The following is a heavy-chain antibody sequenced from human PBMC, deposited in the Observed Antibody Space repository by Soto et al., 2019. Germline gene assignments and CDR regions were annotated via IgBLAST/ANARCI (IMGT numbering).Heavy chain of an antibody. J-gene: IGHJ6*02. D-gene: IGHD2-15*01. CDR3: ASEYCSGGSCYYYGMDV. Sequence: QVQLVESGGGVVQPGRSLRLSCAASGFTFSSYGMHWVRQAPGKGLEWVAVIWYDGSNKYYADSVKGRFTISRDNSKNTLYLQMNSLRASDTAVYYWASEYCSGGSCYYYGMDVWGQGTTVTVSS. V-gene: IGHV3-33*01. CDR1: GFTFSSYG. CDR2: IWYDGSNK.